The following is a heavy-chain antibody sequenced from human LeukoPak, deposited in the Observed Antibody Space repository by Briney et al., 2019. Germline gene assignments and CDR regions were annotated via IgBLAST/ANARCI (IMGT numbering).Heavy chain of an antibody. CDR2: ISGSGGST. V-gene: IGHV3-23*01. D-gene: IGHD3-22*01. J-gene: IGHJ4*02. Sequence: GGSLRLSCAASGLTFSSYAMSWVRQAPGKGLEWVSAISGSGGSTYYADSVKGRFTISRDNSKNTLYLQMNSLRAEDTAVYYCANLVATYYYDSSGYRSYFDYWGQGTLVTVSS. CDR3: ANLVATYYYDSSGYRSYFDY. CDR1: GLTFSSYA.